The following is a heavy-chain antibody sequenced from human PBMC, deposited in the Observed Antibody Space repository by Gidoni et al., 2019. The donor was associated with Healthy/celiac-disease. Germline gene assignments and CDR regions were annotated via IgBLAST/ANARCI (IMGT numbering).Heavy chain of an antibody. D-gene: IGHD5-12*01. CDR3: ASAWKVACGNFDY. Sequence: EVQLLEPGGGLVQPGGSVRLSCAASGFTFSSYAMSWVRQDPGKGLEWVSAISGSGGSTYYADSVKGRFTISRDNSKNTLYLQMNSLRADDTSVYYCASAWKVACGNFDYWGQGTLVTVSS. J-gene: IGHJ4*02. CDR2: ISGSGGST. V-gene: IGHV3-23*01. CDR1: GFTFSSYA.